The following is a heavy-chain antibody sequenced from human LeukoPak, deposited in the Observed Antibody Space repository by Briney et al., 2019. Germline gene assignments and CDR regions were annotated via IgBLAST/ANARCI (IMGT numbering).Heavy chain of an antibody. CDR2: INNGGSVT. V-gene: IGHV3-48*03. J-gene: IGHJ4*02. CDR3: AIDSGFCFVSTFHHWDS. D-gene: IGHD3-10*01. Sequence: GGSLRLSCAHPGFSFNNSEIYSVRQAPGEGLEWISYINNGGSVTYYADSVKGRFTISRDDARNSLYLQINRLRADDTAFYYRAIDSGFCFVSTFHHWDSWGQGTLVTVSS. CDR1: GFSFNNSE.